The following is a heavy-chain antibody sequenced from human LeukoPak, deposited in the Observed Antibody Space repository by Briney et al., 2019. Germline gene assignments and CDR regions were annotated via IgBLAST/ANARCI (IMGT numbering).Heavy chain of an antibody. J-gene: IGHJ4*02. CDR2: IIPIFGTA. Sequence: SVKVSCKASGGTFSSYAISWVRQAPGQGLEWMGGIIPIFGTANYAQKFQGRVTITTDESTSTAYMELSSLRSEDTAVYYCASLSNPRGYSYGLPSNFDYWGQGTLVTVSS. CDR3: ASLSNPRGYSYGLPSNFDY. V-gene: IGHV1-69*05. CDR1: GGTFSSYA. D-gene: IGHD5-18*01.